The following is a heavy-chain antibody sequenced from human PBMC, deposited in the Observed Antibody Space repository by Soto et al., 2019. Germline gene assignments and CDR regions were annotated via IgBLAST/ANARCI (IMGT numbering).Heavy chain of an antibody. D-gene: IGHD6-13*01. CDR3: ARVSSSWNYYYGMDV. J-gene: IGHJ6*02. Sequence: ASVQVSCKASGYTFTGYYMLWVRQAPGQGLEWMGWINPNSGGTNYAQKFQGWVTMTRDTSFSTAYMELSRLRSDDTAVYYCARVSSSWNYYYGMDVWGQGTTVTVSS. CDR2: INPNSGGT. V-gene: IGHV1-2*04. CDR1: GYTFTGYY.